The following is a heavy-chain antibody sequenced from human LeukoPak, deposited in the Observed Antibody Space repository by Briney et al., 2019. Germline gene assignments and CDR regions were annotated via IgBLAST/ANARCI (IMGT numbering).Heavy chain of an antibody. J-gene: IGHJ4*02. V-gene: IGHV3-30*18. CDR2: ISYDGSNK. CDR1: GFTFSSYG. CDR3: AKVTFDYYDSSGYSGYYFDY. D-gene: IGHD3-22*01. Sequence: GGSLRLSCAASGFTFSSYGMHWVRQAPGKGLEWVAIISYDGSNKYYADSVKGRFTISRDNSKNTVYLQMNNLRAEDTAVYYCAKVTFDYYDSSGYSGYYFDYWGQGTLVTVSS.